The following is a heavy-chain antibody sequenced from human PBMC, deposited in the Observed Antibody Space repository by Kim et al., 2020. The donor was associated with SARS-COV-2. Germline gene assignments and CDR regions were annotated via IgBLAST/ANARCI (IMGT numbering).Heavy chain of an antibody. J-gene: IGHJ4*02. V-gene: IGHV1-3*01. CDR2: INAGNGNT. CDR1: GYTFTSYA. D-gene: IGHD3-10*01. CDR3: ARDSGGVLWFGPEFDY. Sequence: ASVKVSCKASGYTFTSYAMHWVRQAPGQRLEWMGWINAGNGNTKYSQKFQGRVTITRDTSASTAYMELSSLRSEDTAVYYCARDSGGVLWFGPEFDYWGQGTLVTVSS.